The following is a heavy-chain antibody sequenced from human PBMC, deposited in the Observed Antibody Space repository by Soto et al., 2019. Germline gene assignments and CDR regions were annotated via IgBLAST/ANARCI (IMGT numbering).Heavy chain of an antibody. Sequence: GESLKISCAASGFTFSSYEMNWVRQAPGKGLEWVSYISSSGSTIYYADSVKGRFTISRDNAKNSLYLQMNSLRAEDTAVYYCARGQDSSGYYYYFDYWGQGTLVTVSS. D-gene: IGHD3-22*01. CDR1: GFTFSSYE. V-gene: IGHV3-48*03. J-gene: IGHJ4*02. CDR2: ISSSGSTI. CDR3: ARGQDSSGYYYYFDY.